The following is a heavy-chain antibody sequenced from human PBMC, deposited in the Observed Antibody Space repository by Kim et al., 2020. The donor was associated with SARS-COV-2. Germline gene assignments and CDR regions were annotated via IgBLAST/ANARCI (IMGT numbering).Heavy chain of an antibody. J-gene: IGHJ3*02. CDR3: SIDRFLGMWSGDDAFDI. CDR2: TYSSGST. CDR1: GGSISGYY. Sequence: SETLSLTCTVSGGSISGYYWSWIRLSAGNRLEWIGRTYSSGSTNYNPSLKSRLTISVDTSKNQFSLKLTSVTAAATAIYYCSIDRFLGMWSGDDAFDIWG. D-gene: IGHD3-10*01. V-gene: IGHV4-4*07.